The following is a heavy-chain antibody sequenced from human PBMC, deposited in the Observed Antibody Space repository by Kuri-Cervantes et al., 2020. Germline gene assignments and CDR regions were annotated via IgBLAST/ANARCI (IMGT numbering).Heavy chain of an antibody. Sequence: GESLKISCAASGFTFSSYAMRWVRQAPGKGLEWVAVISYDGSNKYYADSVKGRFTISRDNSKNTLYLQMNSLRAEDTAVYYCARGGPHSGYDLYFDYWGQGTLVTVSS. J-gene: IGHJ4*02. D-gene: IGHD5-12*01. CDR3: ARGGPHSGYDLYFDY. CDR1: GFTFSSYA. V-gene: IGHV3-30-3*01. CDR2: ISYDGSNK.